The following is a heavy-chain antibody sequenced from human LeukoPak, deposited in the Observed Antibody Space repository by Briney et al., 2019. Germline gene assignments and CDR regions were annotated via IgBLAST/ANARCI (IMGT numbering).Heavy chain of an antibody. CDR2: LNSSGGDET. CDR1: GLTLASYP. Sequence: GGSLRLSCAASGLTLASYPMSWVRQAPGKGLEWLSALNSSGGDETYYADSVKGRFTISRDNSKNTLYLQMNSLRAEDTALYYCAKDSRWPNAFDIWGQGTMVTVSS. CDR3: AKDSRWPNAFDI. D-gene: IGHD6-13*01. J-gene: IGHJ3*02. V-gene: IGHV3-23*01.